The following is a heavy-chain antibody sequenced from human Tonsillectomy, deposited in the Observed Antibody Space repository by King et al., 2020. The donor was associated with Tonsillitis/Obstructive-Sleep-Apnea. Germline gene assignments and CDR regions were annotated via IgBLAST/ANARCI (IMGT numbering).Heavy chain of an antibody. CDR1: GFTFGDYV. V-gene: IGHV3-49*04. CDR3: TRSADYNYYGMDV. D-gene: IGHD4/OR15-4a*01. J-gene: IGHJ6*02. Sequence: VQLVESGGGLVQPERSLRLSCTASGFTFGDYVMSWVRQAPGKGLEWVGFIRSEAYGGTTEYAASVKARFTISRDDSKSIAYLQMDSLKIEDTAVYYCTRSADYNYYGMDVWGQGTTVTVSS. CDR2: IRSEAYGGTT.